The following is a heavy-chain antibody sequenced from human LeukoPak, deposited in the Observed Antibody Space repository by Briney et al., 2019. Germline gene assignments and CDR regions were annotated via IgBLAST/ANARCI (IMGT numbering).Heavy chain of an antibody. CDR1: GFNFGDHA. CDR2: IRSKAYRGKT. CDR3: SRGPIQLWVHNGVDV. D-gene: IGHD5-18*01. Sequence: PGGSLRLSCTTSGFNFGDHAMTWVRQAPGKGLEWVGFIRSKAYRGKTEYAASVRGRFTISRDDSKSVVYLQKNSPKSEDTAVYYCSRGPIQLWVHNGVDVWGQGTTVTVAS. J-gene: IGHJ6*02. V-gene: IGHV3-49*04.